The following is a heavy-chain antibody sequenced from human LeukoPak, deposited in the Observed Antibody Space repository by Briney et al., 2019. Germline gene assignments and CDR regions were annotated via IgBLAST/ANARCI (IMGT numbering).Heavy chain of an antibody. V-gene: IGHV1-2*02. CDR2: INPNCGGT. CDR3: ARDAPAAGRALDY. CDR1: GYTFTGYY. Sequence: SVKVSCKASGYTFTGYYMHWVRQAPGQGLEWMGWINPNCGGTDYAQKFQGRVIMTRDTSISTAYMELSRLRSDDTAVYYCARDAPAAGRALDYWGQGTLVTVSS. J-gene: IGHJ4*02. D-gene: IGHD6-13*01.